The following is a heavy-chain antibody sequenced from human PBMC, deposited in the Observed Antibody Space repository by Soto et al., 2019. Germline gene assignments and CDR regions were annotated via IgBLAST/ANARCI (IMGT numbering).Heavy chain of an antibody. J-gene: IGHJ4*02. CDR3: ARANWYSEY. V-gene: IGHV4-59*11. CDR2: IYYNGNT. Sequence: QVQLRESGPGLVKPSETLSLTCTVSGGSISNHYWSWLRQPPGKGLEWIGYIYYNGNTNYNPSLKSRVTMSVDTSKNQISLPLSSVTAADTAVYYCARANWYSEYWGQGTLVTVSS. D-gene: IGHD7-27*01. CDR1: GGSISNHY.